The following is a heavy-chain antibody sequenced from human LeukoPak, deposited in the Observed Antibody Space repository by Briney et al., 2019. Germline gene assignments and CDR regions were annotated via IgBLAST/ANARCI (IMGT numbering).Heavy chain of an antibody. CDR1: GFTFSSYG. Sequence: GGSLRLSCAASGFTFSSYGMHWVRQAPGKGLEWVSLISGDGGSTYYADSVKGRFTISRDNSKNSLYLRMNSLRTEDTALYYCAKDRGSSSWDPAFDYWGQGTLVTVSS. J-gene: IGHJ4*02. CDR2: ISGDGGST. V-gene: IGHV3-43*02. CDR3: AKDRGSSSWDPAFDY. D-gene: IGHD6-13*01.